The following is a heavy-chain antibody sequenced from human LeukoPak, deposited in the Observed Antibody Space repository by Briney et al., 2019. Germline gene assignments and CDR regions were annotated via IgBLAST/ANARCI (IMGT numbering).Heavy chain of an antibody. J-gene: IGHJ4*02. CDR1: GFTFSSYG. CDR2: IWYDGSNK. CDR3: AKDLGYCGGDCCSFIDY. V-gene: IGHV3-33*06. D-gene: IGHD2-21*02. Sequence: GGSLRLSCAASGFTFSSYGMHWVRQAPGEGLEWVAVIWYDGSNKYYADSVKGRFTISRDNSKNTLYLQMNSLRAEDTAVYYCAKDLGYCGGDCCSFIDYWGQGTLVTVSS.